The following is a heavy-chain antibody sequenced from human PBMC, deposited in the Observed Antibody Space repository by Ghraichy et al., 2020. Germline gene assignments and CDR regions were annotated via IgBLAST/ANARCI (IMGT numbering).Heavy chain of an antibody. J-gene: IGHJ6*02. V-gene: IGHV3-48*02. CDR1: GFTFTTYS. CDR3: ARGGGEVPAATGYLYYYYGMDV. D-gene: IGHD2-2*01. Sequence: GGSLRLSCAGSGFTFTTYSMNWVRQAPGKGLEWVSYISSSSNTRYYADSVKGRFTISRANAKNSLYLQMNSLRDEDTAVYYCARGGGEVPAATGYLYYYYGMDVWGQGTTVTVSS. CDR2: ISSSSNTR.